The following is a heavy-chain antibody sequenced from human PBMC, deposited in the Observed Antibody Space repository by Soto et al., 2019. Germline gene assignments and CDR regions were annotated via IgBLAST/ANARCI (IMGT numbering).Heavy chain of an antibody. CDR3: ARDFIAAADY. CDR1: GFTFSSYA. Sequence: QVQLVESGGGVVQPGRSLRLSCAASGFTFSSYAMHWVRQAPGKGLEWVAVISYDGSNKYYADSVKGRFTISRDNSKNPLYLQMNSLRAEDTAVYYCARDFIAAADYWGQGTLVTVSS. CDR2: ISYDGSNK. V-gene: IGHV3-30-3*01. D-gene: IGHD6-13*01. J-gene: IGHJ4*02.